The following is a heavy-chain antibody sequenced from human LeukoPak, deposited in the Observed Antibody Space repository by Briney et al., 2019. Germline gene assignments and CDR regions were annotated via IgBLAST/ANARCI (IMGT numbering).Heavy chain of an antibody. V-gene: IGHV3-30*04. CDR2: IRNDGSNE. CDR1: GFTFSSYA. Sequence: GRSLRLSCAASGFTFSSYAMHWVRQAPGKGLEWVAFIRNDGSNEYYADSVKGRFIISRDNSKNMLYLQMNSLRAEDTAVYYCAKDFAFDVWGQGTMVTVSS. CDR3: AKDFAFDV. J-gene: IGHJ3*01.